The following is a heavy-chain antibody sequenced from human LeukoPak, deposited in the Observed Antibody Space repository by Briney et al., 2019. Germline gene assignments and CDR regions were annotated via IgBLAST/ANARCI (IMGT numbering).Heavy chain of an antibody. D-gene: IGHD2-8*02. CDR2: IGVSSSLV. CDR3: ARDHWSPPSY. Sequence: GGSLRLSCTASGFTFGDYAMSWIRQAPGKGLEWVSYIGVSSSLVRYADSVKGRFTISRDNAKNSLYLQMDSLRAEDTAMYYCARDHWSPPSYWGQGTLVTVSS. J-gene: IGHJ4*02. CDR1: GFTFGDYA. V-gene: IGHV3-11*06.